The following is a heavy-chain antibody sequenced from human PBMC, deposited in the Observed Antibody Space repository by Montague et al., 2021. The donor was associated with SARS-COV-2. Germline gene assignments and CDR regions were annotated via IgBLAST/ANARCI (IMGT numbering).Heavy chain of an antibody. D-gene: IGHD3-10*01. CDR2: INHGGTA. Sequence: SETLSLTCGVYDGSFSGYFWGWIRQPPGRGLEWIGVINHGGTADYNPSLKSRVTLTVDTSKNHFSLMLTSVTAADTAVYYCARERGRGVDYFDSWGQGTLVTVSS. V-gene: IGHV4-34*01. CDR3: ARERGRGVDYFDS. J-gene: IGHJ4*02. CDR1: DGSFSGYF.